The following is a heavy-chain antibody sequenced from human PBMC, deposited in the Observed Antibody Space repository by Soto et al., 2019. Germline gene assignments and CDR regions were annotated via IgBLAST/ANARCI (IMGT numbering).Heavy chain of an antibody. CDR3: AKALGELSPESYDY. V-gene: IGHV3-23*01. J-gene: IGHJ4*02. CDR1: GFTFSSYA. D-gene: IGHD3-16*02. Sequence: GGSLRLSCAASGFTFSSYAMSWVRQAPGKGLEWVSAISGSGVSTYYADSVKGRFTISRDSSEKTLYLQMNSLRPEDTAVYYCAKALGELSPESYDYWGQGTLVTVSS. CDR2: ISGSGVST.